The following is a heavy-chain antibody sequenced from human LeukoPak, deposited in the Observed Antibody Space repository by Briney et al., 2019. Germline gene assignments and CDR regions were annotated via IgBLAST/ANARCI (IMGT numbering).Heavy chain of an antibody. CDR1: GYTLTELS. Sequence: ASVKVSCKVSGYTLTELSMHWVRQAPGKGLEWMGGFDPEDGETIYAQKFQGRVTMTEDTSTDTAYMELSSLRSEDTAVYYCATVLAVGSGSYSSDWFDPWGQGTLVTASS. V-gene: IGHV1-24*01. J-gene: IGHJ5*02. CDR2: FDPEDGET. CDR3: ATVLAVGSGSYSSDWFDP. D-gene: IGHD1-26*01.